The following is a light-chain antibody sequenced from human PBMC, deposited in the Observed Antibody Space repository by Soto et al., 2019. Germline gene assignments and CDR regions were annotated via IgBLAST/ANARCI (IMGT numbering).Light chain of an antibody. CDR1: SSDVGGYNS. Sequence: QSALTQPPSASGSPGQSVTISCTGTSSDVGGYNSVSWYQQHPGKAPKLMIYDVTKRPSGVPDRFSGSKSGNTASLTVSGLQAEDEADYYCSSYTSRSTLDYVFGSGTKLTVL. V-gene: IGLV2-8*01. J-gene: IGLJ1*01. CDR3: SSYTSRSTLDYV. CDR2: DVT.